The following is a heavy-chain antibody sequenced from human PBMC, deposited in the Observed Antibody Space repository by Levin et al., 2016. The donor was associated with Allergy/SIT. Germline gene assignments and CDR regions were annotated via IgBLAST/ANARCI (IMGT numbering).Heavy chain of an antibody. Sequence: ASVKVSCKVSGYTLTELSMHWVRQAPGKGLEWMGGFDPEDGETIYAQKFQGRVTMTEDTSTDTAYMELSSLRSEDTAVYYCATGEAAGGGMDVWGQGTTVTVSS. CDR3: ATGEAAGGGMDV. CDR2: FDPEDGET. CDR1: GYTLTELS. D-gene: IGHD6-25*01. J-gene: IGHJ6*02. V-gene: IGHV1-24*01.